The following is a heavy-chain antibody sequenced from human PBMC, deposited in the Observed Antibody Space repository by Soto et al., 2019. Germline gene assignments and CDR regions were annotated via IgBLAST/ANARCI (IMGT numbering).Heavy chain of an antibody. V-gene: IGHV1-18*04. J-gene: IGHJ6*02. CDR1: GYTVTSYG. D-gene: IGHD5-18*01. CDR2: ISAYNGNT. CDR3: ARGWIQLWFDYYYGMDV. Sequence: ASVKVSGKASGYTVTSYGISCVRQAPGQVLECMGWISAYNGNTNYAQKLQGRVTMTTDTSTSTAYMELRSLRSDDTAVYYCARGWIQLWFDYYYGMDVWGQGTTVTVSS.